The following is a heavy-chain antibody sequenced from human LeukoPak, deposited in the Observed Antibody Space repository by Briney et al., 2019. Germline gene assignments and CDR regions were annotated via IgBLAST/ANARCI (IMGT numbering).Heavy chain of an antibody. J-gene: IGHJ4*02. CDR1: GGSISSSSYY. CDR3: ASLAGYSAYDPDVDY. Sequence: SETLSLTCTVSGGSISSSSYYWGWIRQPPGKGLEWIGSIYYSGSTYYNPSLKSRLTISVDTSKNQFSLKLSSVTAADTAVYYCASLAGYSAYDPDVDYWGQGTLVTVSS. V-gene: IGHV4-39*01. D-gene: IGHD5-12*01. CDR2: IYYSGST.